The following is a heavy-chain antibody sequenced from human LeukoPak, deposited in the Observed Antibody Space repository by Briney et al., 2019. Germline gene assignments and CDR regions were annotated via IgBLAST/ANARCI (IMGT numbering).Heavy chain of an antibody. Sequence: GGSLRLSCAASGFTFSSYEMNWVRQAPGKGLEWVSYISSSGSTIYYADSVKGRFTISRDNAKDSLYLQMNSLRAEDTAVYYCARVARRGVVAATGDFDYWGQGTLVTVSS. CDR3: ARVARRGVVAATGDFDY. CDR2: ISSSGSTI. V-gene: IGHV3-48*03. CDR1: GFTFSSYE. D-gene: IGHD2-15*01. J-gene: IGHJ4*02.